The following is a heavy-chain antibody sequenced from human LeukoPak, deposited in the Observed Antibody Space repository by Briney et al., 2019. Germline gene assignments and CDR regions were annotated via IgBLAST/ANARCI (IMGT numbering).Heavy chain of an antibody. V-gene: IGHV4-39*07. CDR1: GGSISSTNYQ. CDR2: INHSGST. J-gene: IGHJ4*02. Sequence: SETLSLTCTVSGGSISSTNYQWGWIRQPPGKGLEWIGEINHSGSTNYNPSLKSRVTISVDTSKNQFSLKLSSVTAADTAVYYCASRGSYVPHSFDWGQGTLVTVSS. CDR3: ASRGSYVPHSFD. D-gene: IGHD3-16*01.